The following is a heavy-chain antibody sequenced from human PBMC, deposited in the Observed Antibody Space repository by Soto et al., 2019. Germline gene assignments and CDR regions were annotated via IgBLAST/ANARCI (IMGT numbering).Heavy chain of an antibody. CDR1: GGTFSSYS. CDR2: IIPIFGTA. CDR3: AIEYSSSPPYYPIGY. J-gene: IGHJ4*02. Sequence: QVQLVQSGAEVQKPGSSVKVSCKASGGTFSSYSISWVRQAPGQGLEWMRGIIPIFGTANYAQKFQGRVTITADESTSTAYMELSSLRSEDTAVYYCAIEYSSSPPYYPIGYWGQGTLVTVSS. D-gene: IGHD6-6*01. V-gene: IGHV1-69*01.